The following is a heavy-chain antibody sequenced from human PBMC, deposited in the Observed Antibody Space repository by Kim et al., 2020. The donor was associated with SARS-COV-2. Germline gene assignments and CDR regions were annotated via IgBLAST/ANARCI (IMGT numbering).Heavy chain of an antibody. CDR3: HRILIVPTVPDVFDI. CDR1: GASISSGDYF. Sequence: SETLSLTCTVSGASISSGDYFWSWVRQPPGKGLEWIGYIDNSGSTYYKLSLQSRLTISMDTSKNQFSLKLNAVSAADTAVYYCHRILIVPTVPDVFDIWG. CDR2: IDNSGST. D-gene: IGHD3-22*01. J-gene: IGHJ3*02. V-gene: IGHV4-30-4*01.